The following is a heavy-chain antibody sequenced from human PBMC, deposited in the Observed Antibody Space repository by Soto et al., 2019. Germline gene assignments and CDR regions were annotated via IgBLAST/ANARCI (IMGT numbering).Heavy chain of an antibody. CDR2: MNPNSGNT. J-gene: IGHJ6*02. Sequence: QVQLVQSGAEVKKPGASVKVSCKASGYTFTSYDINWVRQATGQGLEWMGWMNPNSGNTGYGQKCQGRVTMTRKTSISTAYMELSSLRSEDTAVYYCARVDFIAVAGTSLMGYGMDVWGQGTTVTVSS. V-gene: IGHV1-8*01. CDR1: GYTFTSYD. D-gene: IGHD6-19*01. CDR3: ARVDFIAVAGTSLMGYGMDV.